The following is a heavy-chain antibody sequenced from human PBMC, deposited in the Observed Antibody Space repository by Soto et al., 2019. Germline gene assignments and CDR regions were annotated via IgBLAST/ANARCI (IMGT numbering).Heavy chain of an antibody. D-gene: IGHD3-22*01. CDR1: GGSISSSSYY. V-gene: IGHV4-39*01. CDR3: ARTRITMIVVVISAFDI. J-gene: IGHJ3*02. CDR2: IYYSGST. Sequence: QLQLQESGPGLVKPSETLSLTCTVSGGSISSSSYYWGWIRQPPGKGLEWIGSIYYSGSTYYNPSLKSRVTISVDTSKNQFSLKLSSVTAADTAVYYCARTRITMIVVVISAFDIWGQGTMVTVSS.